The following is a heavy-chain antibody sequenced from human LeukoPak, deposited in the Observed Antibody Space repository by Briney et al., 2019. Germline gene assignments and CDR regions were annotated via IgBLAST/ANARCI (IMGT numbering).Heavy chain of an antibody. CDR2: IIPIFGTG. CDR3: AGRLGNFDWLFFDY. D-gene: IGHD3-9*01. Sequence: GASVKVSCKASGGTFINYAFSWVRQAPGQGLEWMGGIIPIFGTGNYAQKFQDRVTITTDESTSTVYMELSSLRSDDTAVYFCAGRLGNFDWLFFDYWGQGTLVTVSS. J-gene: IGHJ4*02. V-gene: IGHV1-69*05. CDR1: GGTFINYA.